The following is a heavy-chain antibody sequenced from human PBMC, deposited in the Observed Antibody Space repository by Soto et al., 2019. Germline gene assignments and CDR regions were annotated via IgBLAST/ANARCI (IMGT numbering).Heavy chain of an antibody. Sequence: PSETLSLTCAVYGGSFSGYHWSWIRQPPGKGLEWIGEINHSGSTNYNPSLKSRVTISVDTSKNQFSLKLSSVTAADTAVYYCARRGYCSGGSCSDAFDIWGQGTMVTVSS. CDR2: INHSGST. CDR3: ARRGYCSGGSCSDAFDI. CDR1: GGSFSGYH. V-gene: IGHV4-34*01. J-gene: IGHJ3*02. D-gene: IGHD2-15*01.